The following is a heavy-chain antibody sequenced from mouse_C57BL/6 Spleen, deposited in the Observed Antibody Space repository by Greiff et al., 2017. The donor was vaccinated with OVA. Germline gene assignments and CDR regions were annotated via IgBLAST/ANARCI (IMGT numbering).Heavy chain of an antibody. Sequence: VKLLESGAELVRPGASVTLSCKASGYTFTDYEMHWVKQTPVHGLEWIGAIDPETGGTAYNQKFKGKAILTADKSSSTAYMELRSLTSEDSDVDYCTSSPLGYGSSYAMDYWGQGTSVTVSS. CDR3: TSSPLGYGSSYAMDY. J-gene: IGHJ4*01. CDR1: GYTFTDYE. V-gene: IGHV1-15*01. CDR2: IDPETGGT. D-gene: IGHD1-1*01.